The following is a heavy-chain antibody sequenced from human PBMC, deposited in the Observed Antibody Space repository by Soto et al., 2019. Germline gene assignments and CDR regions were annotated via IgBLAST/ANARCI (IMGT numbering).Heavy chain of an antibody. J-gene: IGHJ6*02. Sequence: GGSRRRSWAASGFTFSSYGMSWVGEAPGKGLEWVSAISGSGGSTYYADSVKGRFTISRDNSKNTLYLQVNSLRAEDTAVYYCAKDHYDFWSGYQEPYYYYGMDVWGQGTTVTVSS. CDR1: GFTFSSYG. CDR3: AKDHYDFWSGYQEPYYYYGMDV. D-gene: IGHD3-3*01. V-gene: IGHV3-23*01. CDR2: ISGSGGST.